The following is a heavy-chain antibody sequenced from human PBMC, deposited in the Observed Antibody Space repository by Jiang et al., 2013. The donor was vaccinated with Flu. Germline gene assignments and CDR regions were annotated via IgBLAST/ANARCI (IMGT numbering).Heavy chain of an antibody. CDR1: GFTFSSYA. CDR2: ISGSGGST. CDR3: AKDPSWGMATPGDDPNYT. J-gene: IGHJ5*02. D-gene: IGHD5-24*01. Sequence: ESGGGLVQPGGSLRLSCAASGFTFSSYAMSWVRQAPGKGLEWVSAISGSGGSTYYADSVKGRFTISRDNSKNTLYLQMNSLRAEDTAVYYCAKDPSWGMATPGDDPNYTWGQGTLVTVSS. V-gene: IGHV3-23*01.